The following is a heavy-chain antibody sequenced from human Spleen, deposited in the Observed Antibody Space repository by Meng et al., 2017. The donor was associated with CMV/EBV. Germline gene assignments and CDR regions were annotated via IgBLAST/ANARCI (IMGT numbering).Heavy chain of an antibody. J-gene: IGHJ4*02. D-gene: IGHD4-11*01. CDR2: INPTTGAT. CDR1: GYTVTGYY. V-gene: IGHV1-2*02. CDR3: ARDLRQLLDYFDY. Sequence: KVSGYTVTGYYIYWVRQAPGLGLEWMGWINPTTGATHYVQKFQGRVTMTRDTSINTAYLELSSLRSDDTAVYYCARDLRQLLDYFDYWGQGTLVTVSS.